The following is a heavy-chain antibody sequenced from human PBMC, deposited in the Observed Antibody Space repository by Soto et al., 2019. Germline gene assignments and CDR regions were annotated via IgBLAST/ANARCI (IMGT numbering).Heavy chain of an antibody. Sequence: SETLSLTCTVSGGSISSYYWSWIRQPPGKGLEWIGYIYSSGTTNYNPSLKSRVSISVDTSKNQVSLKLSSVTVADTAVYYCARSYTTTWTSWGPWGPGTLVTVSS. D-gene: IGHD2-2*01. CDR1: GGSISSYY. CDR2: IYSSGTT. V-gene: IGHV4-59*01. CDR3: ARSYTTTWTSWGP. J-gene: IGHJ5*02.